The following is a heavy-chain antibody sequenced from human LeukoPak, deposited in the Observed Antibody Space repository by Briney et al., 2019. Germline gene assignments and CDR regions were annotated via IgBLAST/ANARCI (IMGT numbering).Heavy chain of an antibody. CDR2: ISPYNGKT. D-gene: IGHD3-10*01. CDR3: AKSSYGSGSYYPLDD. V-gene: IGHV1-18*01. J-gene: IGHJ4*02. CDR1: GYTFTTYD. Sequence: ASVKVSCKASGYTFTTYDITWVRQAPGRGLEYMGWISPYNGKTNIAQRHQGRVTMTTDSSTTTAYMELRGLRSDDTAVYYCAKSSYGSGSYYPLDDWGQGTLVTVSS.